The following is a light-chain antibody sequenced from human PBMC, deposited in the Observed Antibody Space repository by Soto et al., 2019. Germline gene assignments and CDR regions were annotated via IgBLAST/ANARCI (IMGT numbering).Light chain of an antibody. CDR3: SSYTSSSTLV. CDR1: SSDVGGYNY. Sequence: QLVLTQPASVSGSPGQSITISCTGTSSDVGGYNYVSWYQQHPGKVPKLMIYDVGNRPSGVSIRFSGSKSGNTASLTISGLQAEDEADYYCSSYTSSSTLVFGGGTKVTVL. J-gene: IGLJ2*01. V-gene: IGLV2-14*01. CDR2: DVG.